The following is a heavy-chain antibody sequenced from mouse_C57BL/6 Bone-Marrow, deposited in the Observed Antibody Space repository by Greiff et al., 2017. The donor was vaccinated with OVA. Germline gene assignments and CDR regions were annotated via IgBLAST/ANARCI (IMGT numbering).Heavy chain of an antibody. V-gene: IGHV1-81*01. Sequence: QVQLQQSGAELARPGASVKLSCKASGYTFTSYGISWVKQRPGQGLEWIGEIYPRSGNTYYNEQFKGKATLTADKSSSTAYMELRSLTSEDSAGYICVPYYGSPFAYWGQGTLVTVSA. D-gene: IGHD1-1*01. CDR1: GYTFTSYG. CDR2: IYPRSGNT. CDR3: VPYYGSPFAY. J-gene: IGHJ3*01.